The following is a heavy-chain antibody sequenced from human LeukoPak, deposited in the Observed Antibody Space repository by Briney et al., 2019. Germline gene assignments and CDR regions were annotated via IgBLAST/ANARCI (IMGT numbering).Heavy chain of an antibody. D-gene: IGHD5-12*01. Sequence: PGGSLRLTCAASGFTFSNYWMTWVRQAPGKGLEWVAVINQDATKEYYMDSVKARFTISRDNAKNSVSLQMNSLRAEDTAVYYCVRGGGVSGYDLLDYWGQGTLVTVSS. CDR2: INQDATKE. V-gene: IGHV3-7*01. CDR1: GFTFSNYW. J-gene: IGHJ4*02. CDR3: VRGGGVSGYDLLDY.